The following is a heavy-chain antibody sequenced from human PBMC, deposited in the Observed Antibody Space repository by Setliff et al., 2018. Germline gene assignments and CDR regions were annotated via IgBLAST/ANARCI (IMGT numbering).Heavy chain of an antibody. D-gene: IGHD3-3*01. CDR2: INAGNGNT. CDR1: GYTFTSYA. Sequence: ASVKVSCKASGYTFTSYAMHWVRQAPGQRLEWMGWINAGNGNTKYSQKFQGRVTITRDTSASIAYMELSSLRSEDTAVYYCARDPRQNDNFWSGYYYYYYYGMDVWGQGTTVTVSS. V-gene: IGHV1-3*01. CDR3: ARDPRQNDNFWSGYYYYYYYGMDV. J-gene: IGHJ6*02.